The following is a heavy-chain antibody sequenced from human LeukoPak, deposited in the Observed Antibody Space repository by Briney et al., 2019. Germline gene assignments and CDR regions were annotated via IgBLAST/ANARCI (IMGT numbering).Heavy chain of an antibody. CDR2: ISCNSGSI. J-gene: IGHJ6*03. CDR3: AKAGAAGDYYYYYMDV. D-gene: IGHD6-13*01. V-gene: IGHV3-9*01. CDR1: GFTFDDYA. Sequence: PGWSLTLSCAASGFTFDDYALLWVRPAPPKGLEWVSGISCNSGSIGYADTVKGRSTISRDNAKNSLYLQMSSLRAEDTALYYCAKAGAAGDYYYYYMDVWGKGTTVTVSS.